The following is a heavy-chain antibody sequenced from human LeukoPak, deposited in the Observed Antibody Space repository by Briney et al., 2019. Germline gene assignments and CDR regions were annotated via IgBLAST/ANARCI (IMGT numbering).Heavy chain of an antibody. CDR1: GGSISSYY. D-gene: IGHD4-17*01. CDR2: IYYSGST. V-gene: IGHV4-59*12. CDR3: ARALGAVTTFDH. J-gene: IGHJ4*02. Sequence: SETLSLTCTVSGGSISSYYWSWIRQPPGKGLEWIGYIYYSGSTYYNPSLKSRVTMSVDTSKNQFSLKLSSVTAADTAVYYCARALGAVTTFDHWGQGTLVTVSS.